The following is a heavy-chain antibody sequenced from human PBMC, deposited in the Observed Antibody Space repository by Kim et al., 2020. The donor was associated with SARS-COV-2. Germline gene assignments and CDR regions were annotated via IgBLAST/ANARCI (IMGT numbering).Heavy chain of an antibody. CDR1: GYALTNYD. V-gene: IGHV1-8*01. CDR3: ARDGSGSDYGGFDY. CDR2: MNPKSGNT. D-gene: IGHD1-26*01. J-gene: IGHJ4*02. Sequence: ASVKVSCKASGYALTNYDITWVRQAPGQGLEFMGWMNPKSGNTGYAQKFQGRVTMTRNTSISTAYMELSSLRSEDTALYYCARDGSGSDYGGFDYWGQGT.